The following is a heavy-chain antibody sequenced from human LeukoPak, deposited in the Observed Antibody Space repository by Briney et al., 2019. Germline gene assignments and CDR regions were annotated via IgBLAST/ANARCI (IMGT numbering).Heavy chain of an antibody. J-gene: IGHJ6*03. V-gene: IGHV1-8*01. Sequence: GASVKVSCTASGYTFTNYDIHWVRQATGQGLEWMGWMNPKSGNTDYGRKFQGRVTMTRNTSISTAYMELSSLRSEDTAVYFCARGRNNNYYYMDVWGKGTTVTV. D-gene: IGHD1/OR15-1a*01. CDR2: MNPKSGNT. CDR3: ARGRNNNYYYMDV. CDR1: GYTFTNYD.